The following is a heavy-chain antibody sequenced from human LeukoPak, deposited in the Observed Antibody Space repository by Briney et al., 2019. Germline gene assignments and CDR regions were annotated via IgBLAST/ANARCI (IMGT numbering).Heavy chain of an antibody. D-gene: IGHD2-15*01. CDR2: ISYDGSNK. V-gene: IGHV3-30*18. J-gene: IGHJ6*04. CDR1: GFTFSSYG. CDR3: AKDKRPPALPRNYYGMDV. Sequence: GGSLRLSCAASGFTFSSYGMHWVRQAPGKGLEWVAVISYDGSNKYYADSVKGRFTISRDNSKNTLYLQMNSLRAGDTAVYYCAKDKRPPALPRNYYGMDVWGKGTTVTVSS.